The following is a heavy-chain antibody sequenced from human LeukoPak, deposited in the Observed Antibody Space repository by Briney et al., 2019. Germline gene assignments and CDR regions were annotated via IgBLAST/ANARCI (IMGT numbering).Heavy chain of an antibody. CDR2: IYYSGST. CDR3: ARQGGRCSSTSCLDY. J-gene: IGHJ4*02. V-gene: IGHV4-59*08. CDR1: GGSISSHY. D-gene: IGHD2-2*01. Sequence: SETLSLTCTVSGGSISSHYWSWIRQPPGKGLEWIGYIYYSGSTNYNPSLKSRVTISVDTSKNQFSLKLSSVTAADTAVYYCARQGGRCSSTSCLDYWGQGTLVTVSS.